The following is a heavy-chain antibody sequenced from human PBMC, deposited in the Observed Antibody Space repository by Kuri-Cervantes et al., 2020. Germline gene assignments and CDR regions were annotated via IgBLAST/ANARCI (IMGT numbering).Heavy chain of an antibody. CDR1: GFIFSNYG. D-gene: IGHD2/OR15-2a*01. Sequence: GESLKISCVASGFIFSNYGMTWVRQAPGKGLEWVSDISGSGDKTYYADSMKGRFTVSRDNFENTVYLQMNSLRAEDTAVYYCARGYVTTFVDAFDIWGQGTMVTVSS. V-gene: IGHV3-23*01. CDR3: ARGYVTTFVDAFDI. J-gene: IGHJ3*02. CDR2: ISGSGDKT.